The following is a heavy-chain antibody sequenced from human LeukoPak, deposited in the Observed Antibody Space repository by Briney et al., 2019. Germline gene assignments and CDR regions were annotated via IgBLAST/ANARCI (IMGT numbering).Heavy chain of an antibody. CDR2: IYHSGST. J-gene: IGHJ4*02. V-gene: IGHV4-38-2*02. Sequence: SETLSLTCAVSGYSISSGYYWGWIRQPPGEGLEWIGSIYHSGSTYYNPSLKSRVTISVDTSKNQFSLKLSSVTAADTAVYYCARERGGYFDYWGQGTLVTVSS. CDR3: ARERGGYFDY. D-gene: IGHD3-16*01. CDR1: GYSISSGYY.